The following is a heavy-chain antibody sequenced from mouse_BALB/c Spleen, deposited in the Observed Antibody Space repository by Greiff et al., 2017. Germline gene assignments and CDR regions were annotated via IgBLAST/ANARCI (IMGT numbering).Heavy chain of an antibody. D-gene: IGHD1-1*01. CDR3: TREATVVENWYYFDY. J-gene: IGHJ2*01. V-gene: IGHV1S81*02. Sequence: VQLVESGAELVKPGASVKLSCKASGYTFTSYYMYWVKQRPGQGLEWIGEINPSNGGTNFNEKFKSKATLTVDKSSSTAYMQLSSLTSEDSAVYYCTREATVVENWYYFDYWGQGTTLTVSS. CDR1: GYTFTSYY. CDR2: INPSNGGT.